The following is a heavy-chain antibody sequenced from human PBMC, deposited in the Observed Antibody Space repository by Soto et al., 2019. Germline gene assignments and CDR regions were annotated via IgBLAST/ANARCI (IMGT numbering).Heavy chain of an antibody. CDR2: IYDRGTT. D-gene: IGHD2-21*02. CDR1: GSCIGTYC. J-gene: IGHJ4*02. V-gene: IGHV4-59*12. Sequence: PSETLSLTCTVSGSCIGTYCWSGIRQAPGQGLEWIGYIYDRGTTDYNPSLKSRVTMSVDTSKSQLSLHLNSVTTEDTAVYYCAFSWNALAVTPFDYWGQGIQVTVSS. CDR3: AFSWNALAVTPFDY.